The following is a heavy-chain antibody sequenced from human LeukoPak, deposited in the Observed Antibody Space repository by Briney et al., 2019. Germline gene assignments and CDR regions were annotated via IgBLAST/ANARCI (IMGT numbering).Heavy chain of an antibody. J-gene: IGHJ3*02. D-gene: IGHD2-2*01. V-gene: IGHV4-39*01. CDR1: GGSFSSSSYS. Sequence: SETLSLTCTVSGGSFSSSSYSWGWIRQPPGKGLEWIGSIYYSGSTYYNPSLKSRVTISVDTSKNQFSLKLSSVTAADTAVYYCARSDCISTSCYAFDIWGQGTMVTVSS. CDR3: ARSDCISTSCYAFDI. CDR2: IYYSGST.